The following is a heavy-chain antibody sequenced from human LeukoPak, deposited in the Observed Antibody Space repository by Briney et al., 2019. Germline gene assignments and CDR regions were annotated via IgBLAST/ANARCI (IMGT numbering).Heavy chain of an antibody. D-gene: IGHD3-16*01. V-gene: IGHV3-43*02. Sequence: GGSLRLSCAASGFSFDDNAMYWVRQAPGKGLEWVSLISGDGATTYYADSVKGRFTISRDNSKNTLYLQLNSLRVEDTAVYYCAKDSRFGAGGVFDFWGQGTLVTVSS. CDR3: AKDSRFGAGGVFDF. CDR1: GFSFDDNA. J-gene: IGHJ4*02. CDR2: ISGDGATT.